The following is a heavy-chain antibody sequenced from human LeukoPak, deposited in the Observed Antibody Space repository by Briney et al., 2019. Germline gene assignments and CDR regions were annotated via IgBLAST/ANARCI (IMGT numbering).Heavy chain of an antibody. V-gene: IGHV3-21*01. J-gene: IGHJ4*02. D-gene: IGHD6-13*01. Sequence: GGSLRLSCAASGFTFSSYSMNWVRQAPGKGLEWVASISSNNNYIYYADSAKGRFTISRDNAKNSLYLQMNSLRGEDTALYYCARDPRDNSWYPDFWGQGTLVTVSS. CDR1: GFTFSSYS. CDR3: ARDPRDNSWYPDF. CDR2: ISSNNNYI.